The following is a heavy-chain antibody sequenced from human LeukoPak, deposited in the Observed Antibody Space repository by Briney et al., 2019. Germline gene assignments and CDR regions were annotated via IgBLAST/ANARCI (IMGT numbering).Heavy chain of an antibody. D-gene: IGHD6-13*01. CDR3: ARDRVGDLQAAAGQYYYYYYGMDV. V-gene: IGHV1-3*01. CDR2: INAGNGNT. J-gene: IGHJ6*02. Sequence: ASVKVSCKASGYTFTSYAMHWVRQAPGQRLEWTGWINAGNGNTKYSQKFQGRVTITADESTSTAYMELSSLRSEDTAVYYCARDRVGDLQAAAGQYYYYYYGMDVWGQGTTVTVSS. CDR1: GYTFTSYA.